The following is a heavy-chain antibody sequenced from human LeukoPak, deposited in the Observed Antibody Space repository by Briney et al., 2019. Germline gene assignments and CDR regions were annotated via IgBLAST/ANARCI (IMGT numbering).Heavy chain of an antibody. J-gene: IGHJ4*02. CDR2: IKQDGTEK. CDR3: AKVAKYYYGSETYYFFEH. D-gene: IGHD3-10*01. CDR1: GFTFTTYW. Sequence: PGGSLRLSCAASGFTFTTYWMSWVRQAPGKGPEWVANIKQDGTEKYYVDSVKGRFTISRDNAKNSLYLQMNSLSVEDTAVYYCAKVAKYYYGSETYYFFEHWGQGTPVTASS. V-gene: IGHV3-7*01.